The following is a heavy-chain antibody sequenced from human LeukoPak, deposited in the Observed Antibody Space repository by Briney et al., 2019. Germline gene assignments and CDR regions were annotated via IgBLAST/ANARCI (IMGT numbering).Heavy chain of an antibody. J-gene: IGHJ6*03. Sequence: SETLSLTCTVSGGSISSYYWSWIRQPAGKGLEWIGRIYPSGSTNYNPSLKSRVTMSVDTSKNQFSLKLSSVTAADTAVYYCAREWAPYCSSTSCYGLGYYYYYMDVWGKGTTVTVSS. V-gene: IGHV4-4*07. CDR2: IYPSGST. D-gene: IGHD2-2*01. CDR3: AREWAPYCSSTSCYGLGYYYYYMDV. CDR1: GGSISSYY.